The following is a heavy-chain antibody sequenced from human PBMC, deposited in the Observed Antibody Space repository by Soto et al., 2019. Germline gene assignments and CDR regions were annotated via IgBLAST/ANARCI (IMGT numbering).Heavy chain of an antibody. J-gene: IGHJ5*02. V-gene: IGHV2-26*01. CDR2: IFSNDVK. D-gene: IGHD2-2*01. CDR1: GLSLSTGKLG. Sequence: QVTLKESGPVLVKPTETLTLTCTVSGLSLSTGKLGVSWIRQPPGKALEWLAHIFSNDVKSYSTSLRSRVTISKDTSRSQVVLTMTNMDPLDSGTYYCALIKDCSRTDCYLASFDPWGQGTLVTVSS. CDR3: ALIKDCSRTDCYLASFDP.